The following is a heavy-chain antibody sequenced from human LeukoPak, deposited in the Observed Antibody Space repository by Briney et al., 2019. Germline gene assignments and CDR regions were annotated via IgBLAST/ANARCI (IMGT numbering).Heavy chain of an antibody. CDR3: ARGWGSYTHLYFDY. J-gene: IGHJ4*02. D-gene: IGHD3-16*01. Sequence: PSQTLSLTCTVSGGSISSGDYYWSWIRQPPGKGLEWIGYIYYSGSTYYNPSLKSRVTISVDTSKNQFSLKLSSVTAADTAVYYCARGWGSYTHLYFDYWGQGTLVTVSS. CDR1: GGSISSGDYY. V-gene: IGHV4-30-4*01. CDR2: IYYSGST.